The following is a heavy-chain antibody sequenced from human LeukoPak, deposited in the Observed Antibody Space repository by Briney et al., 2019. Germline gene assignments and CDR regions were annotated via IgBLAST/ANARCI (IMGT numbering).Heavy chain of an antibody. Sequence: SETLSLTCTVSGASIRNYYWSWVRQPPGKGLDWIGNINYSGNINYNPSLKSRVTMSLDASENHFSLKLTSVTSADTAVYYCARGQVATYYFADWGQGFLVTVSS. CDR3: ARGQVATYYFAD. J-gene: IGHJ4*02. V-gene: IGHV4-59*01. D-gene: IGHD5-12*01. CDR1: GASIRNYY. CDR2: INYSGNI.